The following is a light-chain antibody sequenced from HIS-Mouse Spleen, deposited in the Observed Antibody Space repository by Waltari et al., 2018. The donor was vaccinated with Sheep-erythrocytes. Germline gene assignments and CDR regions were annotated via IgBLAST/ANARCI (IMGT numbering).Light chain of an antibody. CDR2: DDS. J-gene: IGLJ2*01. Sequence: SYVLTQPPSVSVAPGQTARITCGGNTIGNKSVHGYQQKPGQAPVLVVYDDSDRPSGIPERFSGSNSGNTATLTISRVEAGDEADYYCQVWDSSSDHPVFGGGTKLTVL. V-gene: IGLV3-21*02. CDR1: TIGNKS. CDR3: QVWDSSSDHPV.